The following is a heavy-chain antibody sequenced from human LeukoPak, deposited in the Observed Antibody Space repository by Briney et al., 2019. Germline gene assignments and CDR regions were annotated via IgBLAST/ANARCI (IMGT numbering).Heavy chain of an antibody. V-gene: IGHV1-69*04. J-gene: IGHJ4*02. Sequence: GASVKVSCKASGGTFSSYAISWVRQAPGQWLEWMGRIIPILGIANYAQKFQGRVTITADKSTSTAYMELSSLRSEDTAVYYCASSRPGSLSGWYTLVLDHWGQGTLVTVSS. CDR3: ASSRPGSLSGWYTLVLDH. D-gene: IGHD6-19*01. CDR1: GGTFSSYA. CDR2: IIPILGIA.